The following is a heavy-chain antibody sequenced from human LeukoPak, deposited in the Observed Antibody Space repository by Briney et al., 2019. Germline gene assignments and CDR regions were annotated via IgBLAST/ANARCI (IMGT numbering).Heavy chain of an antibody. CDR2: IWYDGSNK. CDR1: GFTFSSYG. J-gene: IGHJ3*01. D-gene: IGHD4-17*01. Sequence: GGSLRLSCAASGFTFSSYGMRWVRQAPGKGLEWVAVIWYDGSNKYYADSVKGRFTISRDNSKNTLYLQMNSLRAEDTAVYYCARDSGDYVPWGQGTMVTVSS. V-gene: IGHV3-33*01. CDR3: ARDSGDYVP.